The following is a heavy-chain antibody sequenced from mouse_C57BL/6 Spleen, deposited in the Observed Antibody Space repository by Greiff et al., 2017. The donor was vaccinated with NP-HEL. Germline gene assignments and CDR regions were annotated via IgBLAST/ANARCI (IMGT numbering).Heavy chain of an antibody. Sequence: SGAELVKPGASVKMSCKASGYTFTSYWITWVKQRPGQGLEWIGDIYPGSGSTNYNEKFKSKATLTVDTSSSTAYMQLSSLTSEDSAVYYCARDTTVVHYFDYWGQGTTLTVSS. CDR3: ARDTTVVHYFDY. V-gene: IGHV1-55*01. J-gene: IGHJ2*01. D-gene: IGHD1-1*01. CDR2: IYPGSGST. CDR1: GYTFTSYW.